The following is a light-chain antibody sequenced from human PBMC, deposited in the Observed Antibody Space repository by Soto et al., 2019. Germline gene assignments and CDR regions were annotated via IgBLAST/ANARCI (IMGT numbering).Light chain of an antibody. J-gene: IGLJ1*01. CDR1: SSDVGGYNY. CDR3: CSYAGSYTHV. Sequence: QSVLTQPRSVSGSPGQSVTISCTGTSSDVGGYNYVSWYQQHPGKAPKLMIYDLSKRPSGVPDRFSGSKSGNTASLPISGLQAEDEADYYCCSYAGSYTHVFGTGTKLTVL. CDR2: DLS. V-gene: IGLV2-11*01.